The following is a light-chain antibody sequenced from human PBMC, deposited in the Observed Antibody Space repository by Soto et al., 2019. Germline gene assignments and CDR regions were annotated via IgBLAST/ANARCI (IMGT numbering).Light chain of an antibody. Sequence: PGERVTLSCRASQSVSSSYLTWYQQKPGQAPRLLIYGASTRATGIPARFSGSGSGTDITLTISSLQPEDFAVYYCQQDYNSPYTFGQGTKLEIK. CDR3: QQDYNSPYT. J-gene: IGKJ2*01. CDR1: QSVSSSY. CDR2: GAS. V-gene: IGKV3D-7*01.